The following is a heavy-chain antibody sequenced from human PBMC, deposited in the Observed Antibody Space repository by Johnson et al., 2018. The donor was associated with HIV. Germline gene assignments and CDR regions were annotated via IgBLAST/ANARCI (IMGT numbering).Heavy chain of an antibody. D-gene: IGHD3-10*01. Sequence: VQLVESGGGLIQPGGSLRLSCAASGFTFSNYAMTWVRQVAGKGLEWVSAISSSGGSTGYADSVKGRFTISRDNAKNSLYLQMNSLRAEDTALYYCARFENTLSNAFDIWGQGTMVTVSS. V-gene: IGHV3-23*04. CDR2: ISSSGGST. CDR3: ARFENTLSNAFDI. J-gene: IGHJ3*02. CDR1: GFTFSNYA.